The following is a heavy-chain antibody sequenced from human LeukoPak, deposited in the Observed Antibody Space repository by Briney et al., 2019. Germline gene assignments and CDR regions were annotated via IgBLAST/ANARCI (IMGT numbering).Heavy chain of an antibody. CDR3: AKDEDWASGHYFDY. Sequence: QPGGSLRLSCAASGFTVRSSYMSWVRQAPGKGLEWVSVIYSGGSPDYADSAKGRFTITSDNSKNTLYLQMNSLRAEDTAVYYCAKDEDWASGHYFDYWGQGTLVTVSS. V-gene: IGHV3-53*01. J-gene: IGHJ4*02. CDR2: IYSGGSP. D-gene: IGHD3-10*01. CDR1: GFTVRSSY.